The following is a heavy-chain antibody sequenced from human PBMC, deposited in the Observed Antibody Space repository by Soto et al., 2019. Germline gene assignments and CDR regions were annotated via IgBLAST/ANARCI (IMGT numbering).Heavy chain of an antibody. D-gene: IGHD5-18*01. Sequence: EVQLVESGGGLVQPGGSLRLSCAASGFTFSIYWMHWVRQVPGKGLVWVSRMNTDGSRTSYADSARGRFTISRDDAKSSVYLQMNNLRAEETAVYYCARGDGDKDDGHGYLGRHWGQGTLVTVSS. CDR1: GFTFSIYW. CDR3: ARGDGDKDDGHGYLGRH. V-gene: IGHV3-74*01. CDR2: MNTDGSRT. J-gene: IGHJ4*02.